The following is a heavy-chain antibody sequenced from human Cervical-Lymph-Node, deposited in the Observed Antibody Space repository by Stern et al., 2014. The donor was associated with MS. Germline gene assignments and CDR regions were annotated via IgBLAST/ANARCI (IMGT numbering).Heavy chain of an antibody. Sequence: QVQLVQSGAEVKKTGSSVKVSCKVSGGPFSSYGINWVRQAPGQGPEWMAGIIPIFAATHYAQTFQDRVTITADESTSTVYMELSGLRSEDTAVYYCARAAGEMGSGRYYFDSWGQGTLVSVSS. CDR2: IIPIFAAT. J-gene: IGHJ4*02. D-gene: IGHD3-10*01. CDR3: ARAAGEMGSGRYYFDS. V-gene: IGHV1-69*01. CDR1: GGPFSSYG.